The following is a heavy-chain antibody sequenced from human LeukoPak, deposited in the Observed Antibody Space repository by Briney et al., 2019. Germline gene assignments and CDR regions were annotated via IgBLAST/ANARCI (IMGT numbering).Heavy chain of an antibody. CDR1: GGTFSSYA. CDR3: ATRPLIGIAAAGPFDY. J-gene: IGHJ4*02. Sequence: ASVKVSCKASGGTFSSYAISWVRQAPGQGLEWMGGIIPIFGTANYAQKFQGRVTITADESTSTAYMELSSLRSEDTAVYYCATRPLIGIAAAGPFDYWGQGTLVTVSS. D-gene: IGHD6-13*01. V-gene: IGHV1-69*13. CDR2: IIPIFGTA.